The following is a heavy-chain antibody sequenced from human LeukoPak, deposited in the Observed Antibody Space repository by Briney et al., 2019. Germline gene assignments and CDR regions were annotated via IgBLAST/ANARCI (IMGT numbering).Heavy chain of an antibody. CDR1: GFSLSTSGMC. Sequence: SGPAPVKPTQTLTLTCAFSGFSLSTSGMCVSWIRQPPGKALEWLALIDWDDDKYYSTSLKTRFTISKDTSKNQVVLTMTNMDPVDTATYYCARMVYYGSGSYYSWFDPWGQGTLVTVSS. V-gene: IGHV2-70*01. CDR3: ARMVYYGSGSYYSWFDP. J-gene: IGHJ5*02. D-gene: IGHD3-10*01. CDR2: IDWDDDK.